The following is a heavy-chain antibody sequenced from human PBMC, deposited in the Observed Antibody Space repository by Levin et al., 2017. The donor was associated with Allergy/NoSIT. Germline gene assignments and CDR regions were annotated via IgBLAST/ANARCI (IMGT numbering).Heavy chain of an antibody. CDR1: GFTFSSYW. V-gene: IGHV3-7*01. CDR3: AALEYSSSSLPFDY. CDR2: IKQDGSEK. J-gene: IGHJ4*02. Sequence: GGSLRLSCAASGFTFSSYWMSWVRQAPGKGLEWVANIKQDGSEKYYVDSVKGRFTISRDNAKNSLYLQMNSLRAEDTAVYYCAALEYSSSSLPFDYWGQGTLVTVSS. D-gene: IGHD6-6*01.